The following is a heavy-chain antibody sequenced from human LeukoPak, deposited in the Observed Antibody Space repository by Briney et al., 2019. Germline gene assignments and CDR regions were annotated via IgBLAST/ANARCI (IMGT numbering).Heavy chain of an antibody. CDR3: TTRAQWSNWFDP. D-gene: IGHD2-15*01. Sequence: ASVKVSCKASGYTFTSYYMHWVRQAPGQGLEWMGIINPSGGSTSYAQKFQGRVTMTEDTSTDTAYMELSSLRSEDTAVYYCTTRAQWSNWFDPWGQGTLVTVSS. CDR2: INPSGGST. V-gene: IGHV1-46*01. CDR1: GYTFTSYY. J-gene: IGHJ5*02.